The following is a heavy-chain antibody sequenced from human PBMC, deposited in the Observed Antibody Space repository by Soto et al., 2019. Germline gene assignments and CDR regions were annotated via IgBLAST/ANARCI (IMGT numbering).Heavy chain of an antibody. CDR2: IIPILGIA. D-gene: IGHD4-17*01. CDR1: GGTFSSYT. J-gene: IGHJ2*01. V-gene: IGHV1-69*02. Sequence: QVQLVQSGAEVKKPGSSVKVSCKASGGTFSSYTISWLRQAPGQGLEWMGRIIPILGIANYAQKFQGRVTITADKSTSTAYMELSSLRSEDTAVYYCARGYGDHWYFDLWGRGTLVTVSS. CDR3: ARGYGDHWYFDL.